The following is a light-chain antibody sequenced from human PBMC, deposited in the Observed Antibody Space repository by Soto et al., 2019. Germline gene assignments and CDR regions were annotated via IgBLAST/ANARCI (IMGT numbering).Light chain of an antibody. Sequence: DIQMTQSPSTLSASVGDRVTITCRASQSISSWLAWYQQNPGKAPTLLIYDASSLESGVPSRFSGSGSGTEFTLTISSLQPDDFATYYCQQYNSPYTFGQGTKLEIK. V-gene: IGKV1-5*01. CDR1: QSISSW. CDR2: DAS. J-gene: IGKJ2*01. CDR3: QQYNSPYT.